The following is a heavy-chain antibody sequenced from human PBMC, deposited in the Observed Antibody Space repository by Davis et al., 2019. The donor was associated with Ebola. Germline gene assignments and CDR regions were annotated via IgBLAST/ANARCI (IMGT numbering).Heavy chain of an antibody. Sequence: GESLKISCAASGFTFSSYAMSWVRQAPGKGLEWVSAISGSGGSTYYADSVKGRFTISRDNSKNSLYLQMNSLRAEDTALYYCAKSYGLVIGEGVDYWGQGTLVTVSS. D-gene: IGHD3-22*01. V-gene: IGHV3-23*01. CDR2: ISGSGGST. CDR1: GFTFSSYA. J-gene: IGHJ4*02. CDR3: AKSYGLVIGEGVDY.